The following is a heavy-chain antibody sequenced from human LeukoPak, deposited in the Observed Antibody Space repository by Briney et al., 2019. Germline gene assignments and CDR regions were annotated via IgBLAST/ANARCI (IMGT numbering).Heavy chain of an antibody. V-gene: IGHV4-4*07. CDR2: IYTSGST. Sequence: SQALSLTCTVSGGFISSYYWSWIRQPAGKGLEWIGRIYTSGSTNYNPSLKSRVTMSVDTSKNQFSLKLSSVTAADTAVYYCARDKLKVYFDYWGQGTLVTVSS. CDR3: ARDKLKVYFDY. CDR1: GGFISSYY. J-gene: IGHJ4*02.